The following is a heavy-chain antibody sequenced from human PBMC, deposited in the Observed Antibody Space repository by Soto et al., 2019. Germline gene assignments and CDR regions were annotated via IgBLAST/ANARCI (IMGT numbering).Heavy chain of an antibody. J-gene: IGHJ4*02. CDR1: GASISGYH. CDR2: IYYTGST. CDR3: ARGFTIGWYTYYFDL. Sequence: SETLSLTCTVSGASISGYHWSWIRQPPGKGLEWIGYIYYTGSTNYNPSLKSRVTMSVDTSKNQFSQKLNSVTAADTAVYYCARGFTIGWYTYYFDLWGQGPLVTVS. V-gene: IGHV4-59*08. D-gene: IGHD6-19*01.